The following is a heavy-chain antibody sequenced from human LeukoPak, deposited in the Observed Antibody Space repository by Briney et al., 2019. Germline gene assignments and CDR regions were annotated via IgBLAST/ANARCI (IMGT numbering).Heavy chain of an antibody. CDR2: INQGGSEK. Sequence: AGGSLRLSCAASGFTFSSYEMNWVRQAPGKGLEWVANINQGGSEKYYVDSVKGRFTISRDNAKNSLFLQMNSLRAEDTAVYYCARDRINLTYCGGDCYSAFDIWGQGTMVTVSS. CDR1: GFTFSSYE. J-gene: IGHJ3*02. CDR3: ARDRINLTYCGGDCYSAFDI. D-gene: IGHD2-21*02. V-gene: IGHV3-7*01.